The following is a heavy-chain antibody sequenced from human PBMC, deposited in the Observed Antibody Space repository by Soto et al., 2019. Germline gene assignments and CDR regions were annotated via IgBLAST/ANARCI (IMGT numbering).Heavy chain of an antibody. V-gene: IGHV4-39*07. CDR2: IYYSGST. J-gene: IGHJ4*02. Sequence: SETLSLTCTVSGGSISSSSYYWGWIRQPPGKGLEWIGSIYYSGSTYYNPSLKSRVTISVDTSKNQFSLKLSSVTAADTAVYYCARRSGTYFDFWGQGTLVTVSS. CDR3: ARRSGTYFDF. D-gene: IGHD1-1*01. CDR1: GGSISSSSYY.